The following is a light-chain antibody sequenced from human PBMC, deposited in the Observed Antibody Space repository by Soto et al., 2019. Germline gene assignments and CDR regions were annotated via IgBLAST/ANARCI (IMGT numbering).Light chain of an antibody. Sequence: QSVLTQPPSVSVAPGQRVTISCTGSSSNIGAGYDVHWYQQLPGTAPKLLIYGNNNRPSGVPDRFSGAKSGPSASLAITGLQAEDEADDYGQSYDSSLSGYVFGTGTKLTVL. V-gene: IGLV1-40*01. J-gene: IGLJ1*01. CDR2: GNN. CDR3: QSYDSSLSGYV. CDR1: SSNIGAGYD.